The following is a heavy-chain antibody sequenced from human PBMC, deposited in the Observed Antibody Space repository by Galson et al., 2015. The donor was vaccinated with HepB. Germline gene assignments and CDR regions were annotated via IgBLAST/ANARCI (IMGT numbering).Heavy chain of an antibody. D-gene: IGHD5-18*01. CDR1: GFTFSSYS. J-gene: IGHJ3*02. V-gene: IGHV3-21*01. CDR2: ISSSSSYI. Sequence: SLRLSCAASGFTFSSYSMNWVRQAPGKGLEWVSSISSSSSYIYYADSVKGRFTISRDNAKNSLYLQMNSLRAEDTAVYYCARDLLPGGIQLWLSDDAFDIWGQGTMVTVSS. CDR3: ARDLLPGGIQLWLSDDAFDI.